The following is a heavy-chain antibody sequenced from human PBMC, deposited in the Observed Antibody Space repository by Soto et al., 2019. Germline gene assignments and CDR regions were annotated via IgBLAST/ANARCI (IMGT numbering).Heavy chain of an antibody. CDR2: MSGSGAEK. V-gene: IGHV3-23*01. Sequence: PGGSLRLSCVASGFSFSNYAMNWVRQAPGKGLEWVSTMSGSGAEKYYANSVKGRFTISRDNSKNTLYLQMNSLRAEDTAVYYCAKDPFEPWGGAYFDYWGQGTSVTVSS. CDR3: AKDPFEPWGGAYFDY. J-gene: IGHJ4*02. CDR1: GFSFSNYA. D-gene: IGHD2-21*01.